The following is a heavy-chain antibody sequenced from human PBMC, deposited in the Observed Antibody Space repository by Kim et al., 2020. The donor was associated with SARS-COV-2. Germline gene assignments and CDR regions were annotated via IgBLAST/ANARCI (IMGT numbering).Heavy chain of an antibody. Sequence: GRFTISRDDSKNTLYLQMNSLKTEDTAVYYCTTSDYDSSGYYYQGIYFDYWGQGTLVTVSS. D-gene: IGHD3-22*01. CDR3: TTSDYDSSGYYYQGIYFDY. J-gene: IGHJ4*02. V-gene: IGHV3-15*01.